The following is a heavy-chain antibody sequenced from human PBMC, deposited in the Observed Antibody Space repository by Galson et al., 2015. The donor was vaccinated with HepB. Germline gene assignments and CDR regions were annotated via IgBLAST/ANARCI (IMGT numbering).Heavy chain of an antibody. V-gene: IGHV2-5*02. J-gene: IGHJ3*02. CDR3: AQRGPWIRAFHI. CDR2: IFWDDDK. Sequence: PALVKPTQTLTLTCTLSEFSLSTSGVGVAWIRQPPGKALEWLALIFWDDDKRYSPSLKSRLSITKDTSKNQVILKMNNMDPVDTATYFCAQRGPWIRAFHIWGQGTMVTVSS. CDR1: EFSLSTSGVG. D-gene: IGHD5-12*01.